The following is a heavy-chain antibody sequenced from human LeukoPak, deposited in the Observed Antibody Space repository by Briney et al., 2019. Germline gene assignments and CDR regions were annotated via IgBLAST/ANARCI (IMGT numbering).Heavy chain of an antibody. D-gene: IGHD6-19*01. CDR2: ISSSGGST. CDR1: GFTFSSYS. Sequence: GGSLRLSCAASGFTFSSYSMSWVRQAPGKGLEWVSAISSSGGSTYYADSVRGGFTFSGDNSKNPLYPQMNSPRAEDTAVYYCAKRIAVAGRAAGEFFDYWGQGTLVTASS. CDR3: AKRIAVAGRAAGEFFDY. J-gene: IGHJ4*02. V-gene: IGHV3-23*01.